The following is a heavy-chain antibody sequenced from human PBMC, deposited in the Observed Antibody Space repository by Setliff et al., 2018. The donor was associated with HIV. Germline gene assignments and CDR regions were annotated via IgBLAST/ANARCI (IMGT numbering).Heavy chain of an antibody. CDR2: IKSKSDGGTK. CDR3: AKDRRFGELLSSWFDY. V-gene: IGHV3-15*01. CDR1: GLTFSNAW. D-gene: IGHD3-10*01. J-gene: IGHJ4*02. Sequence: GGSLRLSCAASGLTFSNAWMNWVRQAPGKGLEWVGRIKSKSDGGTKDYAAPVKGRFTISRDDSKNTLSLQMNSLRAEDTAVYYCAKDRRFGELLSSWFDYWGQGTLVTVSS.